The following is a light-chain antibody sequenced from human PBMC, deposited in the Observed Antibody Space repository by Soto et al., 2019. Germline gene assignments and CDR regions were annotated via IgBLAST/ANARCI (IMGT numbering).Light chain of an antibody. Sequence: ETVMTQSPATLSVSPGERATLSCRASQSVSSNYFAWYQQKPGRALRLLIDGASTRATDIPARFGGSGSGTDFTLTISSLEPEDFAVYYCQQRSSWPGTFGQGTKVDIK. CDR3: QQRSSWPGT. CDR2: GAS. V-gene: IGKV3D-20*02. J-gene: IGKJ2*02. CDR1: QSVSSNY.